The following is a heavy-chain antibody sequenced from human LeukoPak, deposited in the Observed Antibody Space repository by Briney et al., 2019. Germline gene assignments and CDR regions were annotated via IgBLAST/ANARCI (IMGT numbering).Heavy chain of an antibody. Sequence: PGGSLRLSCAASGFTFSSYAMHWVRQAPGKGLEWVAVISYDGSNKYYADSVKGRFTISRANSKNTLYLQMNSLRAEDTAVYYCAIGDGGTLDYWGQGTLVTVSS. CDR2: ISYDGSNK. V-gene: IGHV3-30*04. CDR1: GFTFSSYA. D-gene: IGHD2-15*01. J-gene: IGHJ4*02. CDR3: AIGDGGTLDY.